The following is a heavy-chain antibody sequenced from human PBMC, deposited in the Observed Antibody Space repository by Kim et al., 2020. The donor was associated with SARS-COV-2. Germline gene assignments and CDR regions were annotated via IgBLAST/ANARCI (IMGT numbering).Heavy chain of an antibody. CDR3: TRGGVGATFGY. CDR1: GFTFGDYA. CDR2: IRSKAYGGTT. V-gene: IGHV3-49*04. Sequence: GGSLRLSCTASGFTFGDYAMSWVRQAPGKGLEWVGFIRSKAYGGTTEYAASVKGRFTISRDDSKSIAYLQMNSLKTEDTAVYYCTRGGVGATFGYWGQGTLVTVSS. D-gene: IGHD1-26*01. J-gene: IGHJ4*02.